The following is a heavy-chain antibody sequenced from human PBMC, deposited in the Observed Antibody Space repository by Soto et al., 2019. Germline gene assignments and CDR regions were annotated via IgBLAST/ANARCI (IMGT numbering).Heavy chain of an antibody. CDR2: ISGSGGST. V-gene: IGHV3-23*01. CDR1: GFTFSSYA. D-gene: IGHD2-2*01. Sequence: EVQLLESGGGLVQPGGSLRLSCAASGFTFSSYAMSWVRQAPGKGLEWVSAISGSGGSTYYADSVKGRFTISRDNSKNTLYLQMNSLRAEDTAGYYCAKGAAPYWRSTSCHPGGGAFDIWGQGTMVTVSS. CDR3: AKGAAPYWRSTSCHPGGGAFDI. J-gene: IGHJ3*02.